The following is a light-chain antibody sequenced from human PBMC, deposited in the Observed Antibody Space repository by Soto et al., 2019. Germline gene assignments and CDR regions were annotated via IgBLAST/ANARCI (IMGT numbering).Light chain of an antibody. CDR1: QSVSSS. CDR2: GAS. Sequence: EIVMTQSPATLSVSPGERATLSCRASQSVSSSLAWYQQKPGQAPRLLIYGASTRAPGIPARFSGSGSGREFTLTISSLQSEDFAVYDCHQHNNWPLITFGQGTRLEIK. CDR3: HQHNNWPLIT. J-gene: IGKJ5*01. V-gene: IGKV3-15*01.